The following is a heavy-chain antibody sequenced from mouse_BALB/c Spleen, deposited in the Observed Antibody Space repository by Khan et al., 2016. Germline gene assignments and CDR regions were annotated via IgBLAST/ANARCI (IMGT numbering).Heavy chain of an antibody. CDR1: GYTFTNYG. V-gene: IGHV9-3*02. CDR3: ARYGTTYYIDY. CDR2: INTNTGEP. D-gene: IGHD2-1*01. Sequence: QIQLVQSGPELKKPGETVKISCKASGYTFTNYGMNWVKQAPGKGLKWMGWINTNTGEPTYAEDFKGRFAFSLETSVSTAYLQINNLKNEDTATYFCARYGTTYYIDYWGQGTTLTVSS. J-gene: IGHJ2*01.